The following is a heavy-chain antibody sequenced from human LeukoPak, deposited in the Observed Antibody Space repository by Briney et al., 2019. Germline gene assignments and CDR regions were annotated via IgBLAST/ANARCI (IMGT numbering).Heavy chain of an antibody. J-gene: IGHJ4*02. V-gene: IGHV1-69*04. CDR2: IIPILGIA. D-gene: IGHD3-22*01. CDR1: GGTFSSYA. Sequence: SVKVSCKASGGTFSSYAISWVRQAPGQELEWMGRIIPILGIANYAQKFQGRVTITADKSTSTAYMELSSLRSEDTAVYYCAGDGGYYDSSGYDYWGQGTLVTVSS. CDR3: AGDGGYYDSSGYDY.